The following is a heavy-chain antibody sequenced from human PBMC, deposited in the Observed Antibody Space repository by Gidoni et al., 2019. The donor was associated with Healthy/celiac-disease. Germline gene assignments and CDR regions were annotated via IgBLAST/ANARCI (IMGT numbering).Heavy chain of an antibody. J-gene: IGHJ4*02. CDR3: AKASEYCSSTSCYYYFDY. D-gene: IGHD2-2*01. CDR2: ISGRGGRT. CDR1: GVTLSRHA. Sequence: EVQLLESGGGLVQPGGALGLSCAASGVTLSRHAMSWARQAPGKGLELVAAISGRGGRTYYADSVKGRFTISRDKSKNTLYLQMNSLRAEDTAVYYCAKASEYCSSTSCYYYFDYWGQGTLVTVSS. V-gene: IGHV3-23*01.